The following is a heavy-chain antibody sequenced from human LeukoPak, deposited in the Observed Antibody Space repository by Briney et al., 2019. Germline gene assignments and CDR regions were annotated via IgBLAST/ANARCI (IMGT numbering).Heavy chain of an antibody. Sequence: GGSLRLSCAASGFTFSSYSMNWVRQAPGKGLEWVSSISSSSSYIYYADSVKGRFTISRDNAKNSLYLQMNSLRAEDTAVYYCARGSWQLAEEVYWGQGTLVTVSS. CDR2: ISSSSSYI. CDR1: GFTFSSYS. CDR3: ARGSWQLAEEVY. J-gene: IGHJ4*02. D-gene: IGHD6-6*01. V-gene: IGHV3-21*01.